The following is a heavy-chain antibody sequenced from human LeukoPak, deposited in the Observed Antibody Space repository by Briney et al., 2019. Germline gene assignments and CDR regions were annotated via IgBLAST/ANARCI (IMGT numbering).Heavy chain of an antibody. CDR3: AKDAEMVYAMGRLDY. CDR1: GFTFSSYG. D-gene: IGHD2-8*01. Sequence: GGSLRLSCAASGFTFSSYGMHWVRQAPGKGLEWVAFIRYDGSNKYYADSVKGRFTISRDNSKNTLYLQMNSLRAEDTAVYYCAKDAEMVYAMGRLDYWGQGTLVTVSS. CDR2: IRYDGSNK. J-gene: IGHJ4*02. V-gene: IGHV3-30*02.